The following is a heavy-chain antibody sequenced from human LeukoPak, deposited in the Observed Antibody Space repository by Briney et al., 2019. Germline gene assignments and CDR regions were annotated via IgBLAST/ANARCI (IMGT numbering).Heavy chain of an antibody. D-gene: IGHD1-26*01. CDR3: AKRGGSGRAFDY. J-gene: IGHJ4*02. V-gene: IGHV4-39*01. Sequence: PSETLSLTCSVSGASISGGTYYWGWIRQPPGKGLEWIGSIYYTGSTYDNPSLKSRVTISVDTSKNQFSLKLSSVTAADTAVYYCAKRGGSGRAFDYWGQGTLVTVSS. CDR2: IYYTGST. CDR1: GASISGGTYY.